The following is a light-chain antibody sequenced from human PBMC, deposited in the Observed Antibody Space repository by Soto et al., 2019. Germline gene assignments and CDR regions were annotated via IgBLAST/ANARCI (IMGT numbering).Light chain of an antibody. Sequence: DIQMTQSPSTLSASVGDRVTITCRASQSISTWLSWYQQKPGKAPKVLIYKASNLQSGVSSRFSGSGSGTEFTLTISSLQPDDFATYYCQDYNSWPFGQGTKVEI. CDR1: QSISTW. CDR3: QDYNSWP. CDR2: KAS. V-gene: IGKV1-5*03. J-gene: IGKJ1*01.